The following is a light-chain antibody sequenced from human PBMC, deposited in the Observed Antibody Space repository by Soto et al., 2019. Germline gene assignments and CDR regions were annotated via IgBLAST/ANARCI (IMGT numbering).Light chain of an antibody. CDR2: AAS. V-gene: IGKV1-8*01. CDR1: QGISSY. CDR3: QQYYSYPWT. J-gene: IGKJ1*01. Sequence: VRLTISDSSLSAATRHKVHIPRLACQGISSYLAWYAQKPGKATKLLIYAASTLQSGVPSRFSGSGSGTDFTRTISCLQSEDFATYYCQQYYSYPWTFGQGTKVDI.